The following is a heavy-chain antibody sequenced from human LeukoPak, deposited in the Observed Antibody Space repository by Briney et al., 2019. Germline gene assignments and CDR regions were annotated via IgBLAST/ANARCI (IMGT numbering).Heavy chain of an antibody. CDR3: ARAAIVEGGWFDP. J-gene: IGHJ5*02. Sequence: ASVKVSFKASGYTFTSYYMHGVRQAPGQGVEWMGIINPSGGSTSYAQKFQGRVTITRDTSTSTVYMELSSLRSEDTPVYYCARAAIVEGGWFDPWGQGTLVTVSS. V-gene: IGHV1-46*01. D-gene: IGHD2-15*01. CDR2: INPSGGST. CDR1: GYTFTSYY.